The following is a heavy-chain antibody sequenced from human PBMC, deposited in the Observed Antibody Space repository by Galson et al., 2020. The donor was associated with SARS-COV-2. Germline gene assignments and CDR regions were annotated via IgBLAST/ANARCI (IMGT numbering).Heavy chain of an antibody. Sequence: ESGPTLVKPTQTLTLTCTFSGFSLSTSGVGVGWIRQPPGKALEWLALIYWDDDKRYSPSLKSRLTITKDTSKNQVVLTMTNMDPVDTATYYCAHTRGGRDNYYDSSGYYYKGAPFDYWGQGTLVTVSS. CDR3: AHTRGGRDNYYDSSGYYYKGAPFDY. CDR2: IYWDDDK. J-gene: IGHJ4*02. D-gene: IGHD3-22*01. V-gene: IGHV2-5*02. CDR1: GFSLSTSGVG.